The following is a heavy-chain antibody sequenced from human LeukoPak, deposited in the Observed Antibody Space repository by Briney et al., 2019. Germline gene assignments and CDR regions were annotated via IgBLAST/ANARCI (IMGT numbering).Heavy chain of an antibody. CDR1: GGTFSSYA. Sequence: GSSVKVSCKASGGTFSSYAISWVRQAPGQGLEWMGGIIPIFGTANYAQKFQGRVTITADESTSTAYMELSSLRSEDTAVYYCARGVCSSTSCPSQYFDYWGQGTLVTVSS. CDR2: IIPIFGTA. D-gene: IGHD2-2*01. CDR3: ARGVCSSTSCPSQYFDY. V-gene: IGHV1-69*01. J-gene: IGHJ4*02.